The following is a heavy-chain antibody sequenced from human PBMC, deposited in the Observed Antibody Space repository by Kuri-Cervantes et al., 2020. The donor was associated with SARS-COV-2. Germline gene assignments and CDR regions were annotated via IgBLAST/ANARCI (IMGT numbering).Heavy chain of an antibody. CDR1: GGSISSYY. CDR2: IYYSGST. V-gene: IGHV4-39*02. D-gene: IGHD3-3*01. Sequence: SETLSLTCTVSGGSISSYYWGWIRQPPGKGLEWIGSIYYSGSTYYNPSLKSRVTISVNTSKNQFSLKLSSVTAADTAVYYCARELGPHYDFWSGYYTPDAFDIWGQGTMVTVSS. J-gene: IGHJ3*02. CDR3: ARELGPHYDFWSGYYTPDAFDI.